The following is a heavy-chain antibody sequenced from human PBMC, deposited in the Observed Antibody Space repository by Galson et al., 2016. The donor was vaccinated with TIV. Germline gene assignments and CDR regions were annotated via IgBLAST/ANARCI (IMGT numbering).Heavy chain of an antibody. Sequence: LSLTCIVSGGSIITKSYYWGWLRQPPGKGLEWIGIVYDNGNAYYNPSLKSRVTISVDTSKNQFSLKLTSVTAADTAVYYCARERTPPGPDNDTWFDPWGHGILVTVSS. J-gene: IGHJ5*02. CDR2: VYDNGNA. D-gene: IGHD3-22*01. CDR3: ARERTPPGPDNDTWFDP. CDR1: GGSIITKSYY. V-gene: IGHV4-39*07.